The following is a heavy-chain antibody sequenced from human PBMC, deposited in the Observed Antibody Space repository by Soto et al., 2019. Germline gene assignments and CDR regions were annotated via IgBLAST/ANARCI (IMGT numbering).Heavy chain of an antibody. CDR1: GFTFSTYA. CDR3: AKSGYFDWLLSIDY. J-gene: IGHJ4*02. CDR2: ISDSGGST. D-gene: IGHD3-9*01. Sequence: GGSLRLSCAASGFTFSTYAMSWVRQAPGKGLEWVSTISDSGGSTFYADSVKGRFTISRDNSKKTLYLQMNSLRAEDTAVYYCAKSGYFDWLLSIDYWGQGTLVTVSS. V-gene: IGHV3-23*01.